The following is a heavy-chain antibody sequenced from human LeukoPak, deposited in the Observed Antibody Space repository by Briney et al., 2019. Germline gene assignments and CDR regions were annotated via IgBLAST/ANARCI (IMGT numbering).Heavy chain of an antibody. J-gene: IGHJ4*02. CDR3: VRGRITVAMYYFDS. CDR1: GGSISSGGYY. V-gene: IGHV4-31*03. CDR2: IYYSGST. Sequence: SETLSLTCTVSGGSISSGGYYWSWIRQHPGKGLEWIGYIYYSGSTYYNPSLKSRVTISVDTSKNQFSLKLSSVTAADTAVYYCVRGRITVAMYYFDSWGQGTLVTVSS. D-gene: IGHD6-19*01.